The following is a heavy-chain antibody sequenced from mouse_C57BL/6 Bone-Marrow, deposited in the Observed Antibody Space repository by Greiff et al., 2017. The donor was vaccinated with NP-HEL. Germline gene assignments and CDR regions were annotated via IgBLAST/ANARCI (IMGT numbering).Heavy chain of an antibody. V-gene: IGHV1-53*01. D-gene: IGHD1-1*01. J-gene: IGHJ1*03. CDR3: ARGGGPNTVVATRGYFDV. Sequence: QVQLQQPGTELVKPGASVKLSCKASGYTFTSYWMHWVQQRPGQGLEWIGNINPSNGGTNYNEKFKGKATLTVDKSSSTAYMQLSSLTSEDSAVYYCARGGGPNTVVATRGYFDVWGTGTTVTVSS. CDR1: GYTFTSYW. CDR2: INPSNGGT.